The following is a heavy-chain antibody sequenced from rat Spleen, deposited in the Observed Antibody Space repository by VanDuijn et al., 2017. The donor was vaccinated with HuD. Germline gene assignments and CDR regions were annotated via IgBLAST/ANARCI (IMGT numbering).Heavy chain of an antibody. CDR1: GFTFSNYG. J-gene: IGHJ1*01. CDR3: ATSPYYWYFDF. V-gene: IGHV5-19*01. CDR2: ISPSGGST. Sequence: EVQLVESGGGLVQPGRSLKLSCAASGFTFSNYGMHWIRQAPTTGLEWVASISPSGGSTYYRDSAKGRFTISRDNAKSTLYRQMDSLRSEDTATYYCATSPYYWYFDFWGPGTMVTVSS.